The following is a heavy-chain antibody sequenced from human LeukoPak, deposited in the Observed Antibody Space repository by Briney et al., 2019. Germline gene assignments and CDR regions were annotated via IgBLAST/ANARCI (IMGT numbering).Heavy chain of an antibody. CDR1: GYTFASYG. CDR2: ISAYNGNT. J-gene: IGHJ5*02. Sequence: ASVKVSCKASGYTFASYGISWVRQAPGQGLEWMGWISAYNGNTNYAQKLQGRITMTTDTSTSTAYMELRSLRSDDTAVYYCARVHAYCSSTSCYGGHWFDPWGQGTLVTVSS. CDR3: ARVHAYCSSTSCYGGHWFDP. V-gene: IGHV1-18*01. D-gene: IGHD2-2*01.